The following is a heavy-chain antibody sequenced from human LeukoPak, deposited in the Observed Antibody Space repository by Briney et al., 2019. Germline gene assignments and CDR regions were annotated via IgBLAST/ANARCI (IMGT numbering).Heavy chain of an antibody. J-gene: IGHJ4*02. CDR1: GGSFSGYY. CDR3: ARRGGYCSGGSCYTIRHYFDY. Sequence: SETLSLTCAVYGGSFSGYYWSWIRQPPGKGLEWIGEINHSGSTNYNPSLKSRVTISVDTSKNQFSLKLSSVTAADTAVYYCARRGGYCSGGSCYTIRHYFDYWGREPWSPSPQ. CDR2: INHSGST. V-gene: IGHV4-34*01. D-gene: IGHD2-15*01.